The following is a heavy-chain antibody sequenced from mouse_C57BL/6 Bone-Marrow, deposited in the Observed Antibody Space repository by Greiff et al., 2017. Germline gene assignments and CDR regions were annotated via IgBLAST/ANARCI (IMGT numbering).Heavy chain of an antibody. D-gene: IGHD1-1*01. CDR2: IDPSDSDT. CDR1: GYTFTSYW. V-gene: IGHV1-52*01. J-gene: IGHJ2*01. Sequence: VQLQQPGAELVRPGSSVKLSCKASGYTFTSYWMHWVKQRPIQGLEWIGNIDPSDSDTHYNQKFKDKATLTVDKSSSTAYMQLSSLTSEDSAVYYCAREFIMDYWGQGTTLTVSS. CDR3: AREFIMDY.